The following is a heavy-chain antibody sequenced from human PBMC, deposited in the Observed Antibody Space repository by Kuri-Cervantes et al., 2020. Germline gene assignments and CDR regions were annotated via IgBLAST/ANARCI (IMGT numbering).Heavy chain of an antibody. CDR2: IYYSGST. CDR3: ARGQGAILALLDI. V-gene: IGHV4-4*02. J-gene: IGHJ6*02. D-gene: IGHD3-3*01. Sequence: GSLRLSCAVSGGSISSSNWWSWVRQPPGKGLEWIGYIYYSGSTYYNPSLKSRVTISVDTSKNQFSLKVNSVTAADTAVYYCARGQGAILALLDIWGQGTTVTVSS. CDR1: GGSISSSNW.